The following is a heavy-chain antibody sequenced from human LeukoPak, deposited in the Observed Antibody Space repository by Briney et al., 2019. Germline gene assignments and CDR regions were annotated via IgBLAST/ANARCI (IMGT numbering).Heavy chain of an antibody. V-gene: IGHV3-20*04. CDR1: GFTFSSYA. Sequence: RTGGSLRLSCAASGFTFSSYAMSWVRQAPGKGLEWVSGINWNGGSTGYADSVKGRFTISRDNAKNSLYLQMNSLRAEDTALYYCARDPWGYCSSTSCSFDPWGQGTLVTVSS. CDR3: ARDPWGYCSSTSCSFDP. CDR2: INWNGGST. J-gene: IGHJ5*02. D-gene: IGHD2-2*01.